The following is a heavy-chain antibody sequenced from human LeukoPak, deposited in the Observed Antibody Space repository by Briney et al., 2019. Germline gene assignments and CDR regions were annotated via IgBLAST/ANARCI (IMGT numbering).Heavy chain of an antibody. CDR1: GYTFTSYD. CDR3: ARDRAQLWLRFFKGGWYFDL. CDR2: MNPNSGNT. V-gene: IGHV1-8*01. J-gene: IGHJ2*01. Sequence: ASVKVSCKASGYTFTSYDINWVRQATGQGLEWMGWMNPNSGNTGYAQKFQGRVTMTRNTSISTAYMELSSLRSEDTAVYYCARDRAQLWLRFFKGGWYFDLWGRGTLVTVSS. D-gene: IGHD5-18*01.